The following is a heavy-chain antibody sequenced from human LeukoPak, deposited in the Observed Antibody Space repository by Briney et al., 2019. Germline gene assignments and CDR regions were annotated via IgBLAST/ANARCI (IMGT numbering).Heavy chain of an antibody. CDR1: GFTFSSYA. Sequence: GGSLRLSCAASGFTFSSYAMSWVRQAPGKGLEWVSAISGSGGSTYYADSVKGRFTISRDNSKNTLYLEMNSLRAEDTAVYYCATQDSMYYFDYWGQGTLVTVSS. V-gene: IGHV3-23*01. J-gene: IGHJ4*02. CDR2: ISGSGGST. CDR3: ATQDSMYYFDY. D-gene: IGHD3-22*01.